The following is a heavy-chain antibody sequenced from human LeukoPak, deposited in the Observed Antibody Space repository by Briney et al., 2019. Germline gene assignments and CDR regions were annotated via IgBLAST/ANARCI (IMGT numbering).Heavy chain of an antibody. J-gene: IGHJ5*02. Sequence: QTGGSLRLSCAASGFTFSSYAMSWVRQAPGKGLEWVSAISGSGGSTYYADSVKGRFTISRDNSKNTLYLQMNSLRAEDTAVYYCAKEYGSGSYTANNWFDPWGQGTLVTVSS. D-gene: IGHD3-10*01. CDR3: AKEYGSGSYTANNWFDP. CDR1: GFTFSSYA. CDR2: ISGSGGST. V-gene: IGHV3-23*01.